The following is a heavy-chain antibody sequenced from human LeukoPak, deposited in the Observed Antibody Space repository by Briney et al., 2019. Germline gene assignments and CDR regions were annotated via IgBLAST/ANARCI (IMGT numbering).Heavy chain of an antibody. CDR2: MNPTDNGA. Sequence: ASVKVSCKASGYTITDHYIHWVRQAPGQGLEWMGWMNPTDNGAIYAQKFQGRVAMTRDTSISTAYVEVSRLTSDDTAVYYCTTNAAALDYWGQGTLVTVSS. CDR1: GYTITDHY. CDR3: TTNAAALDY. V-gene: IGHV1-2*02. J-gene: IGHJ4*02. D-gene: IGHD6-13*01.